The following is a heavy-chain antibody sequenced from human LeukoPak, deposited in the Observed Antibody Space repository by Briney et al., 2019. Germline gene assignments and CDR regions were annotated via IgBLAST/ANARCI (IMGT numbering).Heavy chain of an antibody. Sequence: PGGSLRLSCAASGFTVSSNYMSWVRQAPGKGLEWVSVIYSGGSTYYADSVKGRFTISRDNSKNTLYLQMNSLRAEDTAVYYCARSSGLHYYYYGMDVWGQGTTVTVSS. CDR1: GFTVSSNY. J-gene: IGHJ6*02. CDR2: IYSGGST. CDR3: ARSSGLHYYYYGMDV. D-gene: IGHD2-15*01. V-gene: IGHV3-66*01.